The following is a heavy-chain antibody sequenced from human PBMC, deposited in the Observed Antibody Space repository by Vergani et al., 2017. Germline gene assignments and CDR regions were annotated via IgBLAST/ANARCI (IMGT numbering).Heavy chain of an antibody. CDR3: ARKDSSSWYGGGNWFDP. CDR2: IYYSGST. J-gene: IGHJ5*02. D-gene: IGHD6-13*01. V-gene: IGHV4-59*01. CDR1: GGSISSYY. Sequence: QVQLQESGPGLVKPSETLSLTCTVSGGSISSYYWSWIRQPPWKGLEWIGYIYYSGSTNYNPSLKSRVTISVDTSKNQFSLKLSAVTAADTAVYYCARKDSSSWYGGGNWFDPWGQGTLVTVSS.